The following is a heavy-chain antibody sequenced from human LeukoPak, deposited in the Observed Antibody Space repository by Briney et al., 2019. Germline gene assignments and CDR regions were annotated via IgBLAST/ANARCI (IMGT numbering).Heavy chain of an antibody. CDR1: GGSINSYY. D-gene: IGHD6-13*01. CDR3: AKGTAASY. J-gene: IGHJ4*02. Sequence: SETLSLTCTVSGGSINSYYWSWIRQPPGKGLEWIGYIYYSGSTNYNPSLKSRVTISVDTSKNQFSLKLSSVTAADTAVYYCAKGTAASYWGQGTLVTVSS. V-gene: IGHV4-59*08. CDR2: IYYSGST.